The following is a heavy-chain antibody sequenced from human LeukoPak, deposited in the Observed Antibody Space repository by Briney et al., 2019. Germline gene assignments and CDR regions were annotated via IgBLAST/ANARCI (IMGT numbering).Heavy chain of an antibody. J-gene: IGHJ4*02. CDR2: ISNSGSTI. D-gene: IGHD5-12*01. CDR3: ARHSGSGYDLDY. V-gene: IGHV3-11*01. CDR1: GFTFSDYF. Sequence: GGSLRLSCAASGFTFSDYFMSWIRQAPQKGLEWVSYISNSGSTIYYADSVKGRFTISRDNAKNSLYLQMNSLRAEDTAVYYCARHSGSGYDLDYWGQGTLVTVSS.